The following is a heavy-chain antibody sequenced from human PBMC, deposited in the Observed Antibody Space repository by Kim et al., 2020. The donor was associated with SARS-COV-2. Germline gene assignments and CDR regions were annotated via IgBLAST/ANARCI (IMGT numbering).Heavy chain of an antibody. D-gene: IGHD5-12*01. CDR3: ARHRVGRGSDRRDYLDS. Sequence: SETLSLTCTVSGGSISNYYWSWIRQPPGKGLEWIAYISYSGSPNYKPSLQSRVTISIDTSKNQFSLRLSSVTAADTAVYYCARHRVGRGSDRRDYLDSLG. J-gene: IGHJ5*01. CDR2: ISYSGSP. CDR1: GGSISNYY. V-gene: IGHV4-59*08.